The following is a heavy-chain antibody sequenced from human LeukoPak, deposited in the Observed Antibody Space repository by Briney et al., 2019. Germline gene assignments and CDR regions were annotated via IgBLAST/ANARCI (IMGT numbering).Heavy chain of an antibody. CDR2: INPSGGST. CDR3: ARFTRSGYYQPFDY. J-gene: IGHJ4*02. V-gene: IGHV1-46*01. CDR1: GYTFTSYY. D-gene: IGHD3-22*01. Sequence: ASVKVSCKASGYTFTSYYMHWVRQAPGQGLEWMGIINPSGGSTSYAQKFQGRVTMTRDTSISTAYMELSRLRSDDTAVYYCARFTRSGYYQPFDYWGQGTLVTVSS.